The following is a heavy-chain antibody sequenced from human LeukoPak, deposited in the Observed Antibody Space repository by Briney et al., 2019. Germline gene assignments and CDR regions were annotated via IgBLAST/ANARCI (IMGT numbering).Heavy chain of an antibody. CDR2: MHYSGST. Sequence: SEPLSLTCSVSGGSITKNGYYWGWIRQSPETGLEWIGSMHYSGSTYYNPSLNSRVTISVDTSKNQFSLKLSSVTAADTAVYYCARLARDYYDSSGYSDAFDIWGQGTMVTVSS. V-gene: IGHV4-39*01. CDR1: GGSITKNGYY. CDR3: ARLARDYYDSSGYSDAFDI. D-gene: IGHD3-22*01. J-gene: IGHJ3*02.